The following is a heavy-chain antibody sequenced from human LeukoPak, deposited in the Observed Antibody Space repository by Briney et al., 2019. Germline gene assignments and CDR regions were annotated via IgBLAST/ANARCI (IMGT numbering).Heavy chain of an antibody. V-gene: IGHV4-39*01. Sequence: PSETLSLTCTVSGGSISSSSYYWGWSRQPPGKGLEWIASIYYGGTTYYNPSLKSRVTISLDTSKNQFSLKLSSVTAADTAVYYCARSPTYYYDSSGYSHAFDIWGQGTMVTVSS. CDR2: IYYGGTT. D-gene: IGHD3-22*01. J-gene: IGHJ3*02. CDR3: ARSPTYYYDSSGYSHAFDI. CDR1: GGSISSSSYY.